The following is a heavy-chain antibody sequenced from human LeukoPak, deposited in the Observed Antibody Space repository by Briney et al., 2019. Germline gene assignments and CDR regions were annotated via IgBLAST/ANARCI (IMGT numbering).Heavy chain of an antibody. D-gene: IGHD6-6*01. CDR1: GFTFSDYV. J-gene: IGHJ4*02. Sequence: TGGSLRLSCAISGFTFSDYVMTWVRQAPGKGLKWVSTISDGDGTTYYADFVKGRFTISRGNSNDTLYLQMNSLRADDTAIYYCAKGGGSPYSSSNYWGRGTLVTVSS. CDR2: ISDGDGTT. CDR3: AKGGGSPYSSSNY. V-gene: IGHV3-23*01.